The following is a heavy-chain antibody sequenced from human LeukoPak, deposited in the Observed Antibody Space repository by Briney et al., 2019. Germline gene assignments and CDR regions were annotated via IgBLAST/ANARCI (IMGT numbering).Heavy chain of an antibody. CDR2: INHSGST. CDR1: GGSFSGFY. D-gene: IGHD6-13*01. V-gene: IGHV4-34*01. CDR3: ARVSAAGTGFLDL. J-gene: IGHJ2*01. Sequence: KTSETLSLTCAVYGGSFSGFYWSWIRQPPGKGLEWIGEINHSGSTNYNPSLKSRVTISVDTSKNQFSLKLSSVTAADTALYYCARVSAAGTGFLDLWGRGTLVLVSA.